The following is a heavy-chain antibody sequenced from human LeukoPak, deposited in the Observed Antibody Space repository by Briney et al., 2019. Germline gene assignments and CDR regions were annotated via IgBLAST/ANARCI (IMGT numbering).Heavy chain of an antibody. J-gene: IGHJ4*02. CDR3: AREMYDGQFDY. D-gene: IGHD2-8*01. CDR2: IYYSGST. Sequence: SETLSLTCTVSGGSISSSSYYWGWIRQPPGKGLEWIGSIYYSGSTYYNPSLKSRVTISVDTSKNQFSLKLSSVTAADTAVCYCAREMYDGQFDYWGQGTLVTVSS. CDR1: GGSISSSSYY. V-gene: IGHV4-39*07.